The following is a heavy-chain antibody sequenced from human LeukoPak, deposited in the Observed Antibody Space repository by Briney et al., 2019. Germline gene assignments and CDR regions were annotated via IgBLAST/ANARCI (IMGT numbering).Heavy chain of an antibody. Sequence: LETVSLTCTVSGGSFSSSSYYWGWIRQPPGKGLEWIGSFYYSGWTYYNPSLKSRVTISVDTSKNQFSLKLSSVTAAATAVYYCARHNYDSSGFLKYWGQGTLVTV. CDR2: FYYSGWT. CDR3: ARHNYDSSGFLKY. V-gene: IGHV4-39*01. D-gene: IGHD3-22*01. J-gene: IGHJ4*02. CDR1: GGSFSSSSYY.